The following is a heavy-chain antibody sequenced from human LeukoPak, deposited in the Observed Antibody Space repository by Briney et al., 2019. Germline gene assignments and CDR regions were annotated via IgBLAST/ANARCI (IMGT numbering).Heavy chain of an antibody. J-gene: IGHJ6*02. D-gene: IGHD5-18*01. CDR2: IYHSGST. CDR3: ARVGQLWDYYYGMDV. CDR1: GGSISSGGYS. Sequence: SETLSLTCAVSGGSISSGGYSWSWIRQPPGKGLEWIGYIYHSGSTYYNPSLKSRVTISVDRSKNQFSLKLSSVTAADTAVYYCARVGQLWDYYYGMDVWGQGTTVTVSS. V-gene: IGHV4-30-2*01.